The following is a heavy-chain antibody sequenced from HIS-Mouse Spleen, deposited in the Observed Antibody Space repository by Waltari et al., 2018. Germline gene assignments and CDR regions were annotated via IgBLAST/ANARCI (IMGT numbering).Heavy chain of an antibody. CDR3: ARIAEGYSSGWSAFDY. V-gene: IGHV2-70*15. J-gene: IGHJ4*02. CDR1: GFSLSTSGMC. Sequence: QVTLRESGPALVKPTQTLTLTCTFSGFSLSTSGMCVSWIRQPPGNALEWLARIDWDDDKNYSTSLKTRLTISNNTSKNQVVLTMTNMDPVDTATYYCARIAEGYSSGWSAFDYWGQGTLVTVSS. CDR2: IDWDDDK. D-gene: IGHD6-19*01.